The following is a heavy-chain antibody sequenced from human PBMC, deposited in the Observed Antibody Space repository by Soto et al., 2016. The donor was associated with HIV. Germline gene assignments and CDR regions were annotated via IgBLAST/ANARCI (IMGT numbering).Heavy chain of an antibody. D-gene: IGHD1-1*01. CDR1: GVSISSGGHY. J-gene: IGHJ4*02. V-gene: IGHV4-31*03. Sequence: QVQLQESGPGLVKPSQTLSLTCTVSGVSISSGGHYWSWIRQFPGEGLEWIGFIYSSGTTYYNPSLKSRLSISLDTSKNQFSLRLNSVYAADTAVYYCARGLERPFDYWGQGNPGHRLL. CDR3: ARGLERPFDY. CDR2: IYSSGTT.